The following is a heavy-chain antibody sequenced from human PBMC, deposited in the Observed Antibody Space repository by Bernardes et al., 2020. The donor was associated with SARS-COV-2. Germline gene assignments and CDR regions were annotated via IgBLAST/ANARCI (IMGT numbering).Heavy chain of an antibody. V-gene: IGHV1-2*02. CDR2: INPNSGGT. CDR3: ARLARTLVYYYYGMDI. D-gene: IGHD6-13*01. CDR1: GYTFTGYY. Sequence: ASVKVSCKASGYTFTGYYMHWVRQAPGQGLEWMGWINPNSGGTNYAQKFQGRVTMTRDTSISTAYMELSRLRSDDTAVYYCARLARTLVYYYYGMDIWGQGTTVTVYS. J-gene: IGHJ6*02.